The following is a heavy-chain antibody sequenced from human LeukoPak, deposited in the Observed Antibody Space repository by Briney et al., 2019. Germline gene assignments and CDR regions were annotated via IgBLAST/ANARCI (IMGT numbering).Heavy chain of an antibody. V-gene: IGHV5-51*01. J-gene: IGHJ4*02. Sequence: GGALQISCQGSGCRFNSYWIGWVRQMPGKGLECMGIIYPGDSDTRYSPSFQGEVTISADKSISTAYLQWSSLKASDTAIYYCARHETGPYFDYWGQGTLVTVSS. D-gene: IGHD1-1*01. CDR3: ARHETGPYFDY. CDR1: GCRFNSYW. CDR2: IYPGDSDT.